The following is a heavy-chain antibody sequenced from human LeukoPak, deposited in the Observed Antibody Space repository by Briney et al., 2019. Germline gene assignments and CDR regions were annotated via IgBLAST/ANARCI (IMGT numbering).Heavy chain of an antibody. CDR3: ASSPRLTTSWFLFDS. CDR1: GDSFSNYY. J-gene: IGHJ5*01. D-gene: IGHD2-2*01. V-gene: IGHV4-59*08. CDR2: VYYSGST. Sequence: PSETLSLTCSVSGDSFSNYYWTWIRQPPGKGLEWIGYVYYSGSTNYNPSLKTRLHLSVDTSKNRFSLKLSSVTAADTAVYYCASSPRLTTSWFLFDSWRHGTLVTVSS.